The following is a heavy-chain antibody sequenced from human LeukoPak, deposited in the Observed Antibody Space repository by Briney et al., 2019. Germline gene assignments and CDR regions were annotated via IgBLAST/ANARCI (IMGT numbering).Heavy chain of an antibody. J-gene: IGHJ4*02. V-gene: IGHV3-9*01. CDR2: ISWNSGSI. Sequence: PGRSLGLSCAASGFTFDDYAMHWVRQAPGKGLEWVSGISWNSGSIGYADSVKGRFTISRDNAKNSLYLQMNSLRAEDTALYYCAKENSVAGTPFYDYWGQGTLVTVSS. CDR3: AKENSVAGTPFYDY. D-gene: IGHD6-19*01. CDR1: GFTFDDYA.